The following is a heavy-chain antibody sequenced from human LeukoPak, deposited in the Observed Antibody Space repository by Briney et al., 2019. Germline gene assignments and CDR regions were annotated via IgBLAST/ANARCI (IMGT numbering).Heavy chain of an antibody. Sequence: SQTLSLTCAISGDSVSSNSAAWNWIRQSPSRGLEWLGRTYYRSKWYNDYAVSVKSRININPDTSKNQFSLQLNFVTPEDTAVYYCARDTVPDYYDSSGYQVGFDYWGQGTLVTVSS. CDR3: ARDTVPDYYDSSGYQVGFDY. D-gene: IGHD3-22*01. CDR1: GDSVSSNSAA. J-gene: IGHJ4*02. V-gene: IGHV6-1*01. CDR2: TYYRSKWYN.